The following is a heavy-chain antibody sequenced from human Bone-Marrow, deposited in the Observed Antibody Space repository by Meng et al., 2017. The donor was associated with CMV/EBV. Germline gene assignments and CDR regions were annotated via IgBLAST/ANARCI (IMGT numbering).Heavy chain of an antibody. CDR2: INAGDGHT. J-gene: IGHJ5*02. CDR3: ARKGRVGRNWFDP. V-gene: IGHV1-3*01. D-gene: IGHD1-14*01. CDR1: GYTFTYYP. Sequence: KPSGYTFTYYPIHWVRQAPGQRLEWMGRINAGDGHTKYSQKFQGRVTFTRDTSATTAYMHLSSLRSEDTAVYYCARKGRVGRNWFDPWGQGTLVTVSS.